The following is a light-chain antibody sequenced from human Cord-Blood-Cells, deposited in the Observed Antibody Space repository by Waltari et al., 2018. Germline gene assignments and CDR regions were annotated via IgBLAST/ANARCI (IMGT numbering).Light chain of an antibody. CDR3: QQRSNWPYT. Sequence: EIVLTQSPATLSLSPGERATLSCRASQSVSSYLAWYQRKPGQAPRLLIYDASNRATGIPAMFSGSGSGTVFTLTISSLEPEDFAVYYCQQRSNWPYTFGQGTKLEIK. V-gene: IGKV3-11*01. CDR2: DAS. CDR1: QSVSSY. J-gene: IGKJ2*01.